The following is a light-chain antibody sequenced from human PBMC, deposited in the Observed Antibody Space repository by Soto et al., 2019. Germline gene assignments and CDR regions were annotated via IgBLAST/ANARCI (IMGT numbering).Light chain of an antibody. J-gene: IGKJ4*01. CDR1: QTISRS. Sequence: IQMTQSPSTLSASVGDRVTISCRASQTISRSLAWYQQKPGKAPNILIYDASNLESGVPSRFSGSVSGTEGTLTISSLKTDDCATYDGQQLKTYPPAFGGGTKVDIK. CDR3: QQLKTYPPA. V-gene: IGKV1-5*01. CDR2: DAS.